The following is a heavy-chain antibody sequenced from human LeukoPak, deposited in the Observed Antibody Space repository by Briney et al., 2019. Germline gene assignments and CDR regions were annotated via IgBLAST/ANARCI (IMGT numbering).Heavy chain of an antibody. Sequence: ASVKVSCKASGYTFTSYGISWVRQAPGQGLEWMGWISAYNGNTNYAQKLQGRVTMTTDTSTGTAYMELRSLRSDDTAVYYCARGGEYSSSSDSYYFDYWGQGTLVTVSS. CDR1: GYTFTSYG. V-gene: IGHV1-18*01. J-gene: IGHJ4*02. CDR2: ISAYNGNT. CDR3: ARGGEYSSSSDSYYFDY. D-gene: IGHD6-6*01.